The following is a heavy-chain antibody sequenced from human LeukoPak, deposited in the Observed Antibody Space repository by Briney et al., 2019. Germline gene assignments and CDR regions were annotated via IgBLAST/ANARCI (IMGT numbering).Heavy chain of an antibody. Sequence: VASVKVSCKASGYTFTSYYMHWVRQAPGQGLEWIGWISAYNGNTNYAQKLQGRVTMTTDTSTSTAYMELRSLRSDDTAVYYCARDVGVGASLPDYWGQGTLVTVSS. J-gene: IGHJ4*02. CDR1: GYTFTSYY. CDR3: ARDVGVGASLPDY. CDR2: ISAYNGNT. V-gene: IGHV1-18*04. D-gene: IGHD1-26*01.